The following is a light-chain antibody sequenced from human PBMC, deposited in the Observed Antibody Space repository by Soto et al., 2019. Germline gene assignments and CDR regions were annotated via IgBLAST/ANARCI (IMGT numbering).Light chain of an antibody. CDR2: RND. CDR1: SSNIGSNF. CDR3: AAWDDRLRGVV. V-gene: IGLV1-47*01. J-gene: IGLJ2*01. Sequence: QSVLTQPPSASGTPGQRVTISCSGDSSNIGSNFVYWYQQLPGTAPELLIYRNDQRPSGVSDRXSGSRPGTSASLAIGGPXXXXXXXYYCAAWDDRLRGVVFGGGTKLTVL.